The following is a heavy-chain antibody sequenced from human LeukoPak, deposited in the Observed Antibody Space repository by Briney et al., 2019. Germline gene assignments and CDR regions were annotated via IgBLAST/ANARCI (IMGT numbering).Heavy chain of an antibody. Sequence: SETLSLTCTVSGGSISTYYWSCIRQPPGKGLEWIGYIYYSGSTNYNPSLKSRVTISVDTSKNQFSLKLSSVTAADTALYYCANLIKDAPYYYDSSGYPAWGQGTLVTVSS. CDR3: ANLIKDAPYYYDSSGYPA. CDR1: GGSISTYY. J-gene: IGHJ4*02. D-gene: IGHD3-22*01. CDR2: IYYSGST. V-gene: IGHV4-59*12.